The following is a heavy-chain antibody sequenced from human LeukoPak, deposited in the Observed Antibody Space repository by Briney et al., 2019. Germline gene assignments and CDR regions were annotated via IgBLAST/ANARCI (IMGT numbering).Heavy chain of an antibody. CDR3: AKEVSDEYYFDY. J-gene: IGHJ4*02. CDR2: ISYDGSNK. D-gene: IGHD5-24*01. CDR1: GFTFSGYG. V-gene: IGHV3-30*18. Sequence: GRSLRLSCAASGFTFSGYGMHWVRQAPGKGLEWVAVISYDGSNKYYADSVKGRFTISRDNSKNTLYLQMNSLRAEDTAVYYCAKEVSDEYYFDYWGQGTLVTVSS.